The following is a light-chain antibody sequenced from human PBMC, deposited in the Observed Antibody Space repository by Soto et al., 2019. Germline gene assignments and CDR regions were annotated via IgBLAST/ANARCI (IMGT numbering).Light chain of an antibody. J-gene: IGKJ2*01. CDR3: QQYESTPPT. Sequence: IVMTQSPDSLAVSLGERATINCKSSQSVLYSSNNKNYLAWYQQRPGQPPKLLIYWASTRESGVPDRFSGSGSGTDVTLTSTSLQAEDVAVYYCQQYESTPPTFGPGTKLEIK. V-gene: IGKV4-1*01. CDR2: WAS. CDR1: QSVLYSSNNKNY.